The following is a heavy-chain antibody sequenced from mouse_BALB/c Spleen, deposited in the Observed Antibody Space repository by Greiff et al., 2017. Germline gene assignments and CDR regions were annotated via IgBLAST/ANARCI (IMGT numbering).Heavy chain of an antibody. CDR3: ARERTLLRPYWYFDV. D-gene: IGHD1-2*01. J-gene: IGHJ1*01. V-gene: IGHV5-6-5*01. Sequence: EVQLVESGGGLVKPGGSLKLSCAASGFTFSSYAMSWVRQTPEKRLEWVASISSGGSTYYPDSVKGRFTISRDNARNILYLRMSSLGSEDTAMYCCARERTLLRPYWYFDVWGAGTTVTVAS. CDR2: ISSGGST. CDR1: GFTFSSYA.